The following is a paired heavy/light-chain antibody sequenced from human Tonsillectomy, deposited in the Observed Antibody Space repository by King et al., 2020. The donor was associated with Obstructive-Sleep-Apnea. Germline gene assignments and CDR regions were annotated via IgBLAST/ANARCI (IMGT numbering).Light chain of an antibody. CDR3: QSADSSGTVV. CDR2: KDT. CDR1: ALPNQY. J-gene: IGLJ2*01. V-gene: IGLV3-25*02. Sequence: SYELTQPPSVSVSPGQTARITCSGDALPNQYAYWYQQKPGQAPVLVIYKDTERPSGIPERFSGSSSGTTVTLTISGVQAEDEADYYCQSADSSGTVVFGGGTKLTVL.
Heavy chain of an antibody. D-gene: IGHD3-3*01. V-gene: IGHV3-30*02. CDR2: IRYDGSNK. Sequence: QVQLVESGGGVVQPGRSLRLSCAASGFTFSSYGIHWVRQAPGKGLEWVAFIRYDGSNKYYADSVKGRFTISRDNSKNTLYLQMNSLRAEDTAVYYCAKADIPFWSGSHAPNYGMDVWGQGTTVTVSS. CDR1: GFTFSSYG. CDR3: AKADIPFWSGSHAPNYGMDV. J-gene: IGHJ6*02.